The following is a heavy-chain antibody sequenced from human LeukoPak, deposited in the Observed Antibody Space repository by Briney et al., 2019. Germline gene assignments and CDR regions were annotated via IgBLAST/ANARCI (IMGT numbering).Heavy chain of an antibody. J-gene: IGHJ6*02. D-gene: IGHD4-17*01. Sequence: PSETLSLTCTVSGDSISSSYWSWIRQPPGKGLEWIGYIYYSGSTYYNPSLKSRVTISVDTSKNQFSLKLSSVTAADTAVYYCARDGKDATTVTTFDYYYGMDVWGQGTTVTVSS. CDR3: ARDGKDATTVTTFDYYYGMDV. V-gene: IGHV4-59*12. CDR2: IYYSGST. CDR1: GDSISSSY.